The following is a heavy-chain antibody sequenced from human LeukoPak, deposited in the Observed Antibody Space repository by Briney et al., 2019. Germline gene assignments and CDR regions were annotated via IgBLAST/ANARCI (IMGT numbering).Heavy chain of an antibody. D-gene: IGHD3-10*01. V-gene: IGHV3-9*01. Sequence: PGGSLRLSCAASGFTFDDYAMHWVRQAPGKGLEWVSGISWNSGSIGYADSVKGRFTISRDNAKNSLYLQMNSLRAEDTAVYYCALGWAYGAFDIWGQGTMVTVSS. CDR3: ALGWAYGAFDI. J-gene: IGHJ3*02. CDR1: GFTFDDYA. CDR2: ISWNSGSI.